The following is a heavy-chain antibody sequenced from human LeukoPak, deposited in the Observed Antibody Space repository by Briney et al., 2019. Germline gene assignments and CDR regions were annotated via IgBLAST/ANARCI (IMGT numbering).Heavy chain of an antibody. V-gene: IGHV3-48*03. CDR1: GFAFSGYE. Sequence: GGSLRLSCAASGFAFSGYEMYWVRQAPGRGLEWISYISDTGGAIHYADSVKGRFTISRDNAKNSLYLQMNSLRAEDTAVYYCAKDTSGWSLTWGQGTLVTVSS. CDR3: AKDTSGWSLT. J-gene: IGHJ5*02. D-gene: IGHD6-19*01. CDR2: ISDTGGAI.